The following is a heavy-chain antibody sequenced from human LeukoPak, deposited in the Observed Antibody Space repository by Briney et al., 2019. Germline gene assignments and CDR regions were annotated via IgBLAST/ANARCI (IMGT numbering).Heavy chain of an antibody. Sequence: GGSLRLSCAASEFDFSSHAMTWVRQAPGKGLEWVSSVSGGGGSTYYADSVKGRFTISRDNSKSTLFLQMNSLRAEDTAVYYCAKSSYYDSSGYYREYYFDYWGQGTLVTVSS. V-gene: IGHV3-23*01. CDR2: VSGGGGST. CDR3: AKSSYYDSSGYYREYYFDY. CDR1: EFDFSSHA. D-gene: IGHD3-22*01. J-gene: IGHJ4*02.